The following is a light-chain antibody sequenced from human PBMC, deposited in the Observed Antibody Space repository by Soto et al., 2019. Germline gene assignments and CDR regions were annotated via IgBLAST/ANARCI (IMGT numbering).Light chain of an antibody. V-gene: IGKV3-20*01. CDR2: RAA. CDR1: QSVDNF. J-gene: IGKJ1*01. Sequence: GYRATLACSASQSVDNFFAWYQQKPGQAPRLLFYRAATRATGIPDRCSASGSGTDFTLTSSILEPEDFALYHCHQYGTSPRMFGQGTKV. CDR3: HQYGTSPRM.